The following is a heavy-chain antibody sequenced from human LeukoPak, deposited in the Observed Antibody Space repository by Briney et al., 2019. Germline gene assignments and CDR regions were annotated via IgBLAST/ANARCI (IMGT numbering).Heavy chain of an antibody. J-gene: IGHJ4*02. CDR1: GFTFSSYS. CDR3: ARSHPRVGYGSGRTRRGFDY. D-gene: IGHD3-10*01. Sequence: PGGSLRLSCAASGFTFSSYSMNWVRQAPGKGLEWVSSISSSSSYIYYADPVKGRFTISRDNAKNSLYLQMNSLRAEDTAVYYCARSHPRVGYGSGRTRRGFDYWGQGTLVTVSS. CDR2: ISSSSSYI. V-gene: IGHV3-21*01.